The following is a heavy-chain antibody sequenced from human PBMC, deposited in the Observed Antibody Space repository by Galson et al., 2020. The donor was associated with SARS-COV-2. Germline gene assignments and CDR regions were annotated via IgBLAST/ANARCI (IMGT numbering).Heavy chain of an antibody. D-gene: IGHD3-16*01. V-gene: IGHV4-34*01. J-gene: IGHJ6*03. CDR1: GGSFSGYS. CDR2: IKSGGAT. Sequence: SETLSLTCAVYGGSFSGYSWTWIRQAPGKRLEWIGNIKSGGATKYSPSLSGRVTLSVDTSRNQFSLNLTSVSAADPALYFCARGRQGVVPSPVLGLGPFYSYYYMDVWGKGTTVFVSS. CDR3: ARGRQGVVPSPVLGLGPFYSYYYMDV.